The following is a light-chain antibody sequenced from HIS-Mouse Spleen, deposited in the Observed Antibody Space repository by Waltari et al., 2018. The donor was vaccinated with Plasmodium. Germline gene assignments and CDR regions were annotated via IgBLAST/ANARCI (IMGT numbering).Light chain of an antibody. CDR3: YSTDSSGNHRV. CDR1: ALPKKY. J-gene: IGLJ3*02. V-gene: IGLV3-10*01. Sequence: SYELTQPPSVSVSQGQTARITCSGDALPKKYAYWYQQKSGEAPLLVIYEDSKRPSGMPEGYSGSSSGTMAIVTISEAQVEDEADYYCYSTDSSGNHRVFGGGTKLTVL. CDR2: EDS.